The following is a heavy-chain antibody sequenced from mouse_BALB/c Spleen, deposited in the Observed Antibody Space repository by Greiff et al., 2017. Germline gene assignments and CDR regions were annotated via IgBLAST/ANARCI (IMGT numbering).Heavy chain of an antibody. CDR2: INPSTGYT. Sequence: VKLMESGAELAKPGASVKMSCKASGYTFTSYWMHWVKQRPGQGLEWIGYINPSTGYTEYNQKFKDKATLTADKSSSTAYMQLSSLTSEDSAVYYCARGSSYTEDYFDYWGQGTTLTVSS. V-gene: IGHV1-7*01. CDR1: GYTFTSYW. J-gene: IGHJ2*01. D-gene: IGHD1-1*01. CDR3: ARGSSYTEDYFDY.